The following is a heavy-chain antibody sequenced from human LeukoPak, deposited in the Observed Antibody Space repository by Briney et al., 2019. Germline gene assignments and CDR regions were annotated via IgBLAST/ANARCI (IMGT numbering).Heavy chain of an antibody. V-gene: IGHV3-11*01. J-gene: IGHJ4*02. CDR2: ISSSGSTI. CDR3: AREVDTAMVWRGDY. Sequence: PGGSLRLSCAASGFTFSDYYMSWIRQAPGKGLEWVSYISSSGSTIYYADSVKGRFTISRGNAKNSLYLQMNSLRAEDTAVYYCAREVDTAMVWRGDYWGQGTLVTVSS. D-gene: IGHD5-18*01. CDR1: GFTFSDYY.